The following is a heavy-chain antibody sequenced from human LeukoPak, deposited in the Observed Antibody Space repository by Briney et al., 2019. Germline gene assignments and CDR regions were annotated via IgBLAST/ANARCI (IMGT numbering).Heavy chain of an antibody. D-gene: IGHD5-18*01. J-gene: IGHJ4*02. CDR1: GFTVSSNY. Sequence: GGSLRLSCAASGFTVSSNYMSWVRQAPGKGLEWVSVIYSGGSTYYADSVKGRFTISRDNSKNTLYLQMNSLRAEDTAVYYCARGYSYGLYFDYWSQGCLVTVSS. CDR2: IYSGGST. V-gene: IGHV3-53*01. CDR3: ARGYSYGLYFDY.